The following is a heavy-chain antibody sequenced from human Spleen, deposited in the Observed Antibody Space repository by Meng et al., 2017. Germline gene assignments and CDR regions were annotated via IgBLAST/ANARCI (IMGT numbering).Heavy chain of an antibody. CDR2: ISSSSSYI. V-gene: IGHV3-21*01. J-gene: IGHJ4*02. CDR1: GFTFSSYN. D-gene: IGHD4/OR15-4a*01. CDR3: AREQSDGGNYADH. Sequence: GESLKISCAASGFTFSSYNMNWVRQAPGKGLEWVSSISSSSSYIYNADSVKGRFTISRDNAKNSLFLQVNSLRVEDTAVYYCAREQSDGGNYADHWGQGTLVTVSS.